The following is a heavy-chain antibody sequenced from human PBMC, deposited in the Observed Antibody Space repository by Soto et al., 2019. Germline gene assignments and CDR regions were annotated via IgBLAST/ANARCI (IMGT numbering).Heavy chain of an antibody. D-gene: IGHD6-13*01. CDR3: AHRPESPWYSSSWYGTNYFDY. J-gene: IGHJ4*02. CDR2: IYWDDDK. CDR1: GFSHSTSGVG. V-gene: IGHV2-5*02. Sequence: SGHTLVNPTQTLTLTCTFSGFSHSTSGVGVGWIRQPPGKALEWLALIYWDDDKRYSPSLKSRLTITKDTSKNQVVLTMTNMDPVDTATYYCAHRPESPWYSSSWYGTNYFDYWGQGTLVTVSS.